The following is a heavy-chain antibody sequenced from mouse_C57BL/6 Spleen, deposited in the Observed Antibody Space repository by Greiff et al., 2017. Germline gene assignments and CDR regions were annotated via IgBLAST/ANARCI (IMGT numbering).Heavy chain of an antibody. D-gene: IGHD2-4*01. CDR1: GYTFTDYN. Sequence: VQLQQSGPELVKPGASVTMSCKASGYTFTDYNMHWVKQSHGKSLEWIGYINPNNGGTSYNQKFKGKATLTVNKSSSTAYMELRSLTSEDSAVYYCASNGYDYLYFDYWGQGTTLTVSS. CDR2: INPNNGGT. CDR3: ASNGYDYLYFDY. J-gene: IGHJ2*01. V-gene: IGHV1-22*01.